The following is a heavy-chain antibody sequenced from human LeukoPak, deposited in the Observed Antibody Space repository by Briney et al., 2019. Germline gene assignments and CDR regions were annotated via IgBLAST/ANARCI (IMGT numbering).Heavy chain of an antibody. CDR1: GYTFTTYG. CDR2: ISTYNGHT. CDR3: ARGYDPFDY. J-gene: IGHJ4*02. Sequence: ASVKVSCKASGYTFTTYGISWVRQAPGQGLEWMGWISTYNGHTKFAQKFQGRVTMTTDTSTSTAYMELRNLGSDDTAVFYCARGYDPFDYWGQGTLVIVSS. V-gene: IGHV1-18*01. D-gene: IGHD3-16*01.